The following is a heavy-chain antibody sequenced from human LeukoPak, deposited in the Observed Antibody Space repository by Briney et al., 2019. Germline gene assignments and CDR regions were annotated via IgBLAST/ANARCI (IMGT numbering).Heavy chain of an antibody. J-gene: IGHJ4*02. CDR1: GFTFSDYY. D-gene: IGHD3-10*01. CDR3: ARRMVRGVIIPLGVDY. Sequence: PGRSLRLSCAASGFTFSDYYMSWIRQAPGKGLEWVSYISSSSSYTNYADSVKGRFPISRDNAKNSLYLQMNSLRAEDTAVYYCARRMVRGVIIPLGVDYWGQGTLVTVSS. V-gene: IGHV3-11*03. CDR2: ISSSSSYT.